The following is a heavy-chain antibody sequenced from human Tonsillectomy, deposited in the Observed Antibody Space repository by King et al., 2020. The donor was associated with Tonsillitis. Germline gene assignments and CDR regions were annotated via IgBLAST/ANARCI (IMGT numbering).Heavy chain of an antibody. CDR3: ARTIYAYCGGDCYFYYFDY. CDR2: IYYSGST. J-gene: IGHJ4*02. D-gene: IGHD2-21*02. V-gene: IGHV4-59*08. Sequence: VQLQESGPGLVKPSETLSLTCTVSGGSISSYYWSWIRQPPGKGLEWIGYIYYSGSTNYNPSLKSRVTISVDTSKKQVSLKLSSVTAADTAVYYCARTIYAYCGGDCYFYYFDYWGQGTLVTVSS. CDR1: GGSISSYY.